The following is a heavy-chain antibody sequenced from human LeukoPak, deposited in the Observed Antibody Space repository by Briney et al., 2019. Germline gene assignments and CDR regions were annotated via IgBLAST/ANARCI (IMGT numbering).Heavy chain of an antibody. CDR2: IYYSGST. Sequence: GSLRLSCAASGFTFSSYEMNWVRQAPGKGLEWIGSIYYSGSTYYNPSLKSRVTITVDTSKNQFSLKLSSVTAADTTVYYCARSHIVAVTGFAFDIWGQGTLVTVSS. J-gene: IGHJ3*02. D-gene: IGHD2-21*02. CDR3: ARSHIVAVTGFAFDI. CDR1: GFTFSSYE. V-gene: IGHV4-59*05.